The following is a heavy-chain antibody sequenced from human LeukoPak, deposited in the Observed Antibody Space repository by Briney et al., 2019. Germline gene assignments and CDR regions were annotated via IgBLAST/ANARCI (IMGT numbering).Heavy chain of an antibody. CDR3: ARYSSAVGWLDP. Sequence: GGSLRLSCAASGFTFSSYAMSWVRQAPGKGLEWVSIIYSGGSTYYADSVKGRFTISRDNSKNTLYLQMNSLRAEDTAVYYCARYSSAVGWLDPWGQGTLVTVSS. CDR2: IYSGGST. CDR1: GFTFSSYA. V-gene: IGHV3-66*01. D-gene: IGHD6-19*01. J-gene: IGHJ5*02.